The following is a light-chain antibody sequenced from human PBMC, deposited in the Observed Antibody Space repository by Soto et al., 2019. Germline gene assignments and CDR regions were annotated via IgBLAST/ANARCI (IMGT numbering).Light chain of an antibody. CDR2: AAS. Sequence: IHMTHSPSSLSASVGDIVTITFRASQSIGSYLNWYRQKPGKAPELLIYAASSLQSGVPSRFSGSGSGTDFTLTISSLQPEDFATYYCQQSYSTLRTFGQGTKVDIK. CDR1: QSIGSY. J-gene: IGKJ1*01. CDR3: QQSYSTLRT. V-gene: IGKV1-39*01.